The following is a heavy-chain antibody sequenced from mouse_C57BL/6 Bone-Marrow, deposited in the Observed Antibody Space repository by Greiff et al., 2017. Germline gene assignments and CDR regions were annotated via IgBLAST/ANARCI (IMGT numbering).Heavy chain of an antibody. Sequence: EVKLMESGGGLVQPGGSLSLSCAASGFTFTDYYMSWVRQPPGKALEWLGFIRNKANGYTKEYSASVKGRFTISRDNSQSILYLQMNALRAEDSATYYCARWLLPHYFDYWGQGTTLTVSS. CDR3: ARWLLPHYFDY. V-gene: IGHV7-3*01. CDR2: IRNKANGYTK. J-gene: IGHJ2*01. D-gene: IGHD2-3*01. CDR1: GFTFTDYY.